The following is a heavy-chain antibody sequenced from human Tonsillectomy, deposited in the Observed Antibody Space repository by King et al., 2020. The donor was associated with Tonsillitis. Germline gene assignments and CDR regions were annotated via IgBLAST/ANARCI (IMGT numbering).Heavy chain of an antibody. D-gene: IGHD6-13*01. CDR3: ARDLGSSWYRY. CDR1: GFTFSSYW. CDR2: INSDGSST. Sequence: VQLVESGGGLVQPGGSLRLSCAASGFTFSSYWMHWVRQAPGKGLVWVSRINSDGSSTSNADSVKGRFTISRDNAKTTLYLQMNRLRAEDTAVYYCARDLGSSWYRYWGQGTLVTVSS. J-gene: IGHJ4*02. V-gene: IGHV3-74*01.